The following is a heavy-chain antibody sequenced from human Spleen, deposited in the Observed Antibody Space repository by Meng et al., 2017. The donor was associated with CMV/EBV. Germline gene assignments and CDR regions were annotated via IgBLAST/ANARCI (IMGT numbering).Heavy chain of an antibody. J-gene: IGHJ4*02. D-gene: IGHD3-3*01. V-gene: IGHV3-23*01. CDR2: MSVSGRKT. Sequence: SGFNFSRHVMNWVRQAPGEGLEWVSGMSVSGRKTYHADSVKGRFTISRDNSKNTVYLQMNSLRAEDTALYYCARGLNLEWLLSRIEYWGQGTLVTVSS. CDR1: GFNFSRHV. CDR3: ARGLNLEWLLSRIEY.